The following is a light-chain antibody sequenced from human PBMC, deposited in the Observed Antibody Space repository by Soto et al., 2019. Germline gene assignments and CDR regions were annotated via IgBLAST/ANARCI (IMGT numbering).Light chain of an antibody. V-gene: IGLV1-44*01. CDR2: GNN. Sequence: QSVLTQAPSVSGTPGQRVTITCSGSSSNIGRNSVNWYQHLPGTAPKLLTHGNNHRPSGVPDRFSGSKSGTSASLAISGLQPEDEADYYCCSYAGSSYVFGTGTKLTVL. CDR1: SSNIGRNS. CDR3: CSYAGSSYV. J-gene: IGLJ1*01.